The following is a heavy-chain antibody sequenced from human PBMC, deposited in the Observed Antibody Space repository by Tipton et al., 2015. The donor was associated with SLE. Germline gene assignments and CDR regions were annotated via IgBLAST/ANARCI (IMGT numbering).Heavy chain of an antibody. Sequence: TLSLTCAVYGGSFSGYYWSWIRQPPGKGLEWIGEINHSGSTNYNPSLKSRVTISVDTSKNQFSLKLSSVTAADTAVYYCARDPPLIVGATPYYCYYMDVWGKGTTVTVSS. CDR1: GGSFSGYY. CDR3: ARDPPLIVGATPYYCYYMDV. V-gene: IGHV4-34*01. D-gene: IGHD1-26*01. CDR2: INHSGST. J-gene: IGHJ6*03.